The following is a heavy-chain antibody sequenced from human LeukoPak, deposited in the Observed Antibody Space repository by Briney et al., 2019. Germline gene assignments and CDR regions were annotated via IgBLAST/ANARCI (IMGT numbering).Heavy chain of an antibody. CDR3: ARAVGSSESNWFDP. J-gene: IGHJ5*02. V-gene: IGHV4-61*02. CDR1: GGSISSGSYY. D-gene: IGHD6-19*01. Sequence: SETLSLTCTVSGGSISSGSYYWSWIRQPAGRGLEWIERIYTSGSTHYNPSLKSRVTISVDTSKNQFSLNLNSVTAADTAVYYCARAVGSSESNWFDPWGQGTLATVSS. CDR2: IYTSGST.